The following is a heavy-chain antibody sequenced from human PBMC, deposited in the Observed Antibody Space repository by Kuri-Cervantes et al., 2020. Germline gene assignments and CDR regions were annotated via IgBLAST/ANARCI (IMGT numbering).Heavy chain of an antibody. J-gene: IGHJ6*02. CDR2: ISWNSGSI. CDR1: GFTFDDYA. V-gene: IGHV3-9*01. CDR3: ARVGFEVPAAMGDHYYYGMDV. Sequence: SLKISCAASGFTFDDYAMHWVRQAPGKGLEWVSGISWNSGSIGYADSVKGRFTISRDNSKNTLYLQMNSLRAEDTAVYYCARVGFEVPAAMGDHYYYGMDVWGQGTTVTVSS. D-gene: IGHD2-2*01.